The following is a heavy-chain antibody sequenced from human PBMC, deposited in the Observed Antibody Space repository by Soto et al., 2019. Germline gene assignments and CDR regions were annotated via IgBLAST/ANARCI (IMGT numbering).Heavy chain of an antibody. CDR1: GYTFTSYG. V-gene: IGHV1-18*01. CDR3: ARVSYDFWSGPTNWFDP. CDR2: ISAYNGNT. Sequence: GASVKVSCKASGYTFTSYGISWVRQAPGQGLEWMGWISAYNGNTNYAQKLQGRVTMTTDTSTSTAYMELRSLRSDDTAVYYCARVSYDFWSGPTNWFDPWGQGTLVTVSS. D-gene: IGHD3-3*01. J-gene: IGHJ5*02.